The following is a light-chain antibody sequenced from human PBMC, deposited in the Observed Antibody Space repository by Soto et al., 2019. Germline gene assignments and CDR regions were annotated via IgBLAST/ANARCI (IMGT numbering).Light chain of an antibody. CDR2: GAS. Sequence: IQLTQSPSSLSASVGDRVTITCRASQGISSYLAWYRQEPGKAPKLLIYGASTLQSGVPSRFSGSGYGTDFTLTISNLQPEDFATYYCQQLDSYPLTFGGGTQVDIK. V-gene: IGKV1-9*01. CDR3: QQLDSYPLT. CDR1: QGISSY. J-gene: IGKJ4*01.